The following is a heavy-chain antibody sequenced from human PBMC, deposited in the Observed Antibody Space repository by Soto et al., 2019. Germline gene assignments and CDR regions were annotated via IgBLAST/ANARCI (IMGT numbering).Heavy chain of an antibody. CDR1: GFTFSTYT. D-gene: IGHD2-2*01. CDR3: AKARCSTTNCYVPDY. V-gene: IGHV3-23*01. CDR2: ISGSGGSP. J-gene: IGHJ4*02. Sequence: SLRLSCAASGFTFSTYTMSWFRQAPGKGLEWVSAISGSGGSPSYADSVQGRFTISRDNPKNTLYLQMNSLRAEDTAMYYCAKARCSTTNCYVPDYWGQGTLVTVSS.